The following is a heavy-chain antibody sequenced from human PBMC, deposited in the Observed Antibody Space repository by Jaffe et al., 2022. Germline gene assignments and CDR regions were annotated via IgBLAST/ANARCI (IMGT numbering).Heavy chain of an antibody. CDR2: IYYSGST. J-gene: IGHJ4*02. D-gene: IGHD6-19*01. CDR3: ARAGSGWYPALDY. Sequence: QVQLQESGPGLVKPSETLSLTCTVSGGSISSYYWSWIRQPPGKGLEWIGYIYYSGSTNYNPSLKSRVTISVDTSKNQFSLKLSSVTAADTAVYYCARAGSGWYPALDYWGQGTLVTVSS. V-gene: IGHV4-59*01. CDR1: GGSISSYY.